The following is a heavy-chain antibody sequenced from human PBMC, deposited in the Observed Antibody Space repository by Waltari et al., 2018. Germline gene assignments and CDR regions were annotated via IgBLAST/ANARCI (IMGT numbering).Heavy chain of an antibody. CDR3: AGGYSSGWYAY. J-gene: IGHJ4*02. D-gene: IGHD6-19*01. Sequence: QLHLQQSGPGLVKPSETLSLPCRVSGDSISTSRYYRGWIRQPPGKGREWIGSAFHGGTTHYNPSLKSRVTISIDTSRNQFSLTLSSVTAADTAVFYCAGGYSSGWYAYWGQGTQVTVPS. V-gene: IGHV4-39*01. CDR2: AFHGGTT. CDR1: GDSISTSRYY.